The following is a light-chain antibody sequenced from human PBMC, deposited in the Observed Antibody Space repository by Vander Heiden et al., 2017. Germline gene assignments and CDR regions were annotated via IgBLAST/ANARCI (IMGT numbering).Light chain of an antibody. CDR2: AAS. Sequence: DIQMTQSPSSLSASVGDRVTITCRTSQSISSFLNWYQQKPGKAPTLLIYAASSLQSAVPSRFRGSGSGTDFTLTISSLQPEDFATYYCQQSYSTPHTFGQGTKVEIK. CDR3: QQSYSTPHT. CDR1: QSISSF. V-gene: IGKV1-39*01. J-gene: IGKJ2*01.